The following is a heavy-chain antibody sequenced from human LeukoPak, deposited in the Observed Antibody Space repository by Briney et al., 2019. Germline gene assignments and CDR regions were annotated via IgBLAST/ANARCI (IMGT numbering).Heavy chain of an antibody. CDR1: GYTFNDYY. Sequence: AVKVPCKTCGYTFNDYYITWVRQAPGHGLDWMGRVSPYNVNTYYSQRFQGRVTSSKDTSTGTAYMDLRNMRDDDTAMYYCGRNGRVRRVVKDLFEYWGQGTLVAVSS. J-gene: IGHJ4*02. D-gene: IGHD3-10*01. CDR3: GRNGRVRRVVKDLFEY. V-gene: IGHV1-18*01. CDR2: VSPYNVNT.